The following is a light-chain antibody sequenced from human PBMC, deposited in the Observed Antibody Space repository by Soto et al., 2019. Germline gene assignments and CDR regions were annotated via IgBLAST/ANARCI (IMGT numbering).Light chain of an antibody. CDR2: AAS. CDR3: HKYNRAPWT. J-gene: IGKJ1*01. CDR1: QGISNY. V-gene: IGKV1-27*01. Sequence: DIQMTQSPSSLSASVGDRVTITCRASQGISNYLAWYQQKPGKVPKLLIYAASTLQSGVPSRFSGSGSGTDFTLTISSLQAEAVATYYCHKYNRAPWTFGQGTKVEIK.